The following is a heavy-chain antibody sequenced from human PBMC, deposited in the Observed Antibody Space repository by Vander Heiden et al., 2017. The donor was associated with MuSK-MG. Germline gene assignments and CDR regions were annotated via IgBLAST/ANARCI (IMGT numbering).Heavy chain of an antibody. CDR3: ARDSGYSGSPLGDY. J-gene: IGHJ4*02. V-gene: IGHV3-33*01. D-gene: IGHD1-26*01. Sequence: QVQLVESGGGVVQPGRSLRPSCAASGFTFSSYGMHWARQAPGKGLEWVAVIWYDGSNKYYADSVKGRFTISRDNSKNTLYLQMNSLRAEDTAVYYCARDSGYSGSPLGDYWGQGTLVTVSS. CDR2: IWYDGSNK. CDR1: GFTFSSYG.